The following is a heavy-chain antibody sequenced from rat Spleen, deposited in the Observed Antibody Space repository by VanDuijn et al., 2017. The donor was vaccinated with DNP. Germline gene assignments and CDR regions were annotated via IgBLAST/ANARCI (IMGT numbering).Heavy chain of an antibody. J-gene: IGHJ2*01. Sequence: EVQLVESDGGLMQPGRSLKLSCAASGFTFSDYYMAWVRQAPTKGLEWVATISYDGNSTYYRDSVKGRFTISRDNAKSTLYLQMDSLRSEDTATYFCTSNPLPTEAPYYVDYWGQGVMVTVSS. CDR1: GFTFSDYY. D-gene: IGHD1-11*01. CDR2: ISYDGNST. CDR3: TSNPLPTEAPYYVDY. V-gene: IGHV5-29*01.